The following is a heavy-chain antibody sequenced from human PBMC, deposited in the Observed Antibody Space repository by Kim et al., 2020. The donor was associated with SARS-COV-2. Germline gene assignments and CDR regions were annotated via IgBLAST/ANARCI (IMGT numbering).Heavy chain of an antibody. J-gene: IGHJ6*04. CDR3: AKDLGDSSSWSGGMDV. CDR2: ISGSGGST. V-gene: IGHV3-23*01. D-gene: IGHD6-13*01. CDR1: GFTFSSYA. Sequence: GGSLRLSCAASGFTFSSYAMSWVRQAPGKGLEWVSAISGSGGSTYYADSVKGRFTISRDNSKNTLYLQMNSLRAEDTAVYYCAKDLGDSSSWSGGMDVWGKGTTVTVSS.